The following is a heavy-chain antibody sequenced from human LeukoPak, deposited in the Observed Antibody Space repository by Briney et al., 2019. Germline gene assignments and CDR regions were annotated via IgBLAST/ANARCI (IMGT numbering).Heavy chain of an antibody. CDR3: AKRGDIGSSWTVYFDY. J-gene: IGHJ4*02. CDR2: IYTSGST. V-gene: IGHV4-61*02. CDR1: GGSISSGSYY. D-gene: IGHD6-13*01. Sequence: SETLSLTCTVSGGSISSGSYYWSWIRQPAGKGLEWIGRIYTSGSTNYNPSLKSRVTISVDTSKNQFSLKLSSVTAADTAVYYCAKRGDIGSSWTVYFDYWGQGTLVTVSS.